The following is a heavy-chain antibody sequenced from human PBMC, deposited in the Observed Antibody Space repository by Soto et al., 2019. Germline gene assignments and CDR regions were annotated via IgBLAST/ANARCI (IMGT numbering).Heavy chain of an antibody. V-gene: IGHV3-23*01. CDR2: ISGGGDTT. Sequence: EVQLLESGGGLVQPGGSLRLSLAPSGLPLNNYALPGAPRPQGRGLRWASAISGGGDTTSYADSVKGRFTASRDGSKNTLYLQMSSLRAEDTALYYCAKGRGGSGSLTPRVDFWGQGTLVTVSS. D-gene: IGHD3-10*01. J-gene: IGHJ4*02. CDR3: AKGRGGSGSLTPRVDF. CDR1: GLPLNNYA.